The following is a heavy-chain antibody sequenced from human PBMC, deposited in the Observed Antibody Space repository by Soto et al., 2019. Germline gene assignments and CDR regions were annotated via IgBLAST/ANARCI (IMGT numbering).Heavy chain of an antibody. CDR2: IKSKTDGGTT. CDR3: TTGHPIYYVAAHLEY. V-gene: IGHV3-15*01. J-gene: IGHJ4*02. Sequence: EVQLVESGGGLVKPGGSLRLSCEASGFTFTNAWMSWVRQAPGKGLEWVGRIKSKTDGGTTDYAAPVKGRFAISRDDSKNTLYLQMNSLKTADTAVYYCTTGHPIYYVAAHLEYWGQGTLVTVSS. D-gene: IGHD3-10*01. CDR1: GFTFTNAW.